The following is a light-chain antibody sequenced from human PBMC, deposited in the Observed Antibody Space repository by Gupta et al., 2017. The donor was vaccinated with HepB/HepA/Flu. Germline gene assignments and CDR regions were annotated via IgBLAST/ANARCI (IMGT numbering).Light chain of an antibody. CDR3: QQYDNLPLT. CDR1: QDISNY. Sequence: DIKMTQSPSTLSASVGDRVTITCQASQDISNYLNWYQQKPGKAPKLLIYDASNLETGVPSSFSGSGSGTDFTFTISSLQPEDIATYYCQQYDNLPLTFGGGTKVEIK. J-gene: IGKJ4*01. CDR2: DAS. V-gene: IGKV1-33*01.